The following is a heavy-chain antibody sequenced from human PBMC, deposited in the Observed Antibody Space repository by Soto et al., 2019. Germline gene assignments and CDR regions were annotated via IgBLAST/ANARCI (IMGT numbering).Heavy chain of an antibody. V-gene: IGHV3-23*01. CDR2: ISSSGGST. Sequence: GGSLRLSCAASEFIFSNYAMTWVRQAPGRGLEWVSAISSSGGSTYYADSVKGRFTISRDNSKNTLSLQMNSLRAEDTAVYYCASVHCSSSWSHYCYGMDVWGQGTTVTVSS. J-gene: IGHJ6*02. CDR3: ASVHCSSSWSHYCYGMDV. CDR1: EFIFSNYA. D-gene: IGHD6-13*01.